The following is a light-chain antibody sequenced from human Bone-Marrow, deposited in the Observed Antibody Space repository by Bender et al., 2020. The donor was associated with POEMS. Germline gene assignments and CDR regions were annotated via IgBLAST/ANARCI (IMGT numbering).Light chain of an antibody. CDR3: SSHTSSNTVM. CDR1: SSNIGTNP. Sequence: QSVLTQPPSASGTPGQRVTISCSGSSSNIGTNPVNWYQQLPGTAPKLLIYINNQRPSGVPDRFSGSKSGTSASLAISGLQSEDEADYYCSSHTSSNTVMFGGGTRLTVL. V-gene: IGLV1-44*01. J-gene: IGLJ3*02. CDR2: INN.